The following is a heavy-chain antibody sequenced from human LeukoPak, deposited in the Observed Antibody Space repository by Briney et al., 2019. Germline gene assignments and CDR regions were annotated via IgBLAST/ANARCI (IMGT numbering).Heavy chain of an antibody. CDR1: GGSFSGYC. Sequence: SETLSLTCAVYGGSFSGYCWSWIRQPPGKGLEWIGEINHSGSTNYNPSLKSRVTISVDTSKNQFSLKLSSVTAADTAVYYCARHPYYYDSSGYYWRGGFDYWGQGTLVTVSS. CDR2: INHSGST. CDR3: ARHPYYYDSSGYYWRGGFDY. D-gene: IGHD3-22*01. V-gene: IGHV4-34*01. J-gene: IGHJ4*02.